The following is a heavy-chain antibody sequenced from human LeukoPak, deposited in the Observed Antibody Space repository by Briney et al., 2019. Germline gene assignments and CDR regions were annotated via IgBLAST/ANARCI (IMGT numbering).Heavy chain of an antibody. V-gene: IGHV3-23*01. CDR2: ISGSGDDT. Sequence: GGSLRLSCAASGFTFSGYAMSWVRQAPGEGLEWVSVISGSGDDTNYADSVKGRFTISRDNSKNTLFVQMNSLRAEDTAVYYCAREGSNGGYDYWGQGTLVTVAS. J-gene: IGHJ4*02. CDR3: AREGSNGGYDY. D-gene: IGHD2-8*01. CDR1: GFTFSGYA.